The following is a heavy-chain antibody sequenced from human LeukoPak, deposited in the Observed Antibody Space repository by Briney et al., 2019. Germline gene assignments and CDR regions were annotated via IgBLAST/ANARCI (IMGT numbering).Heavy chain of an antibody. J-gene: IGHJ5*01. D-gene: IGHD1-26*01. CDR3: ARASGSYWWFDS. CDR1: GYTFTGYY. V-gene: IGHV1-2*02. CDR2: VNPNSGDT. Sequence: ASVKVSCEASGYTFTGYYLHWVRQAPGQGLEWTGCVNPNSGDTNYAQKFQGSVTMTRDTSISTVYMELSRLRSDDTAVYYCARASGSYWWFDSWGQGTLVTVSS.